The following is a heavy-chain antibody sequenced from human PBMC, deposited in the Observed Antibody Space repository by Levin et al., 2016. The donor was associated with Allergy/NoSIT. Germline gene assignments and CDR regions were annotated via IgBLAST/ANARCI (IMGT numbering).Heavy chain of an antibody. V-gene: IGHV4-34*01. CDR3: ARGWVVIDY. J-gene: IGHJ4*02. CDR2: INHSGST. D-gene: IGHD3-22*01. Sequence: SETLSLTCAVYGGSFSGYYWSWIRQPPGKGLEWIGEINHSGSTNYNPSLKSRVTISVDTSKNQFSLKLSSVTAADTAVYYCARGWVVIDYWGQGTLVTVSS. CDR1: GGSFSGYY.